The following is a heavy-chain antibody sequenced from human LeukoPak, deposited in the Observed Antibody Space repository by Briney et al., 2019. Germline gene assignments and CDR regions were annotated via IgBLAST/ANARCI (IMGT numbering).Heavy chain of an antibody. Sequence: RRASVKVSCKASGYTFTSYGISWVRQAPGQGLEWMGWISAYNGNTNYAQKLQGRVTMTTDTSTSTAYMELRSLRSDDTAVYYCARFIHEGVYDILTGNDYWGQGTLVTVSS. CDR1: GYTFTSYG. V-gene: IGHV1-18*01. CDR2: ISAYNGNT. CDR3: ARFIHEGVYDILTGNDY. J-gene: IGHJ4*02. D-gene: IGHD3-9*01.